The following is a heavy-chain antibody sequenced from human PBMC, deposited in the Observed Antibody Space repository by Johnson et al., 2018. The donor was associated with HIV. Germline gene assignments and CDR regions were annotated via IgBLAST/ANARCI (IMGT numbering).Heavy chain of an antibody. J-gene: IGHJ3*02. CDR3: AKEDPYDYSTGPDVFDI. V-gene: IGHV3-30*02. Sequence: QVQLVESGGGVVQPGGSLRLSCAASGFTFSSYGMHWVRQAPGKGLEWVAFIRYDGSNKYYADSVKGRFTISRDNSKNTLYLQMNSLRAEDTAVYYCAKEDPYDYSTGPDVFDIWGQGTMVTVS. CDR1: GFTFSSYG. CDR2: IRYDGSNK. D-gene: IGHD2-8*02.